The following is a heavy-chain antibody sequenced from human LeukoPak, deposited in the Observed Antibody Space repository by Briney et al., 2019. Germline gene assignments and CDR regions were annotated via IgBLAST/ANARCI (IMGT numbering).Heavy chain of an antibody. V-gene: IGHV1-69*04. CDR1: GGTFSSYA. D-gene: IGHD3-22*01. Sequence: ASVKVSCTASGGTFSSYAISWVRPAPGQGLAWMGRIIPILGIANYAQKFQGRVTITADKSTSTAYMELSSLRSEDTAVYYCARDHSYYDSSGYYWGQGTLVTVSS. CDR3: ARDHSYYDSSGYY. J-gene: IGHJ4*02. CDR2: IIPILGIA.